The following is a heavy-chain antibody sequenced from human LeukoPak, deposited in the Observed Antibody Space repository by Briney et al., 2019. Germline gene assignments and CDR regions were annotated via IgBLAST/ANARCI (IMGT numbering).Heavy chain of an antibody. D-gene: IGHD6-19*01. Sequence: SGTLSLTCAVSGGSISSSNWWSWVRQPPGKGLEWIGAIYHSGSTNYNPSLKSRVTISVDTSKNQFSLKLSSVTAADTAVYYCARGRPGSSGWWLWGQGTLVTVSS. CDR1: GGSISSSNW. J-gene: IGHJ4*02. CDR3: ARGRPGSSGWWL. V-gene: IGHV4-4*02. CDR2: IYHSGST.